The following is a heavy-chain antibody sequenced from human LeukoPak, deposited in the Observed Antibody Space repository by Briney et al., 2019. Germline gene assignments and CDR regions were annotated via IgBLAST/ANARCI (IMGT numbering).Heavy chain of an antibody. CDR2: MNPNSGNT. J-gene: IGHJ5*02. D-gene: IGHD3-3*01. Sequence: ASVKVSCKASGYTFTSYDINWVRQATGQGLEWMGWMNPNSGNTGYAQKFQGRVTMTRNTSISTAYMELSSLRSEDTAVCYCARGLFHDFWSGYYHWGQGTLVTVSS. CDR1: GYTFTSYD. V-gene: IGHV1-8*01. CDR3: ARGLFHDFWSGYYH.